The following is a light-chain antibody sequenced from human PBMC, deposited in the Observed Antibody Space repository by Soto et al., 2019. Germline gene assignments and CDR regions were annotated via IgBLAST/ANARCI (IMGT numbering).Light chain of an antibody. CDR3: QHYGRSAYT. Sequence: EIVLTQSPGTLSLSPGERATLSCRASQSVSSNYLAWYQQKPGQAPGLLIYGACSRATGIPDRFSGSGSGTDFTLTISRLEPEDFAVYYCQHYGRSAYTFGQGTTLEIK. V-gene: IGKV3-20*01. CDR2: GAC. CDR1: QSVSSNY. J-gene: IGKJ2*01.